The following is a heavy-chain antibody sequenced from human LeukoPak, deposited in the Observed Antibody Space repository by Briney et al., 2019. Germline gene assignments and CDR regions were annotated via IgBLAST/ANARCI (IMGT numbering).Heavy chain of an antibody. V-gene: IGHV3-30*18. CDR3: AKDVDKPGNYFDY. Sequence: GGSLRLSCAASGFTFSSYGMHWVRQAPGKGLEWVAVISYDGSNKYYADSVKGRFTISRDNSKNTLYLQMNSLRAEDTAAYYCAKDVDKPGNYFDYWGQGTLVTVSS. D-gene: IGHD3-9*01. J-gene: IGHJ4*02. CDR1: GFTFSSYG. CDR2: ISYDGSNK.